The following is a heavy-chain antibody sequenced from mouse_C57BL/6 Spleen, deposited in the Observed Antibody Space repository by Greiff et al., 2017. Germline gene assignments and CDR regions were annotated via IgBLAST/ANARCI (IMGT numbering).Heavy chain of an antibody. J-gene: IGHJ1*03. CDR1: GYAFSSYW. D-gene: IGHD1-1*01. CDR3: ARDYYGSSYVWYFDV. V-gene: IGHV1-80*01. Sequence: QVHVKQSGAELVKPGASVKISCKASGYAFSSYWMNWVKQRPGKGLEWIGQIYPGDGDTNYNGKFKGKATLTADKSSSTAYMQLSSLTSEDSAVYFCARDYYGSSYVWYFDVWGTGTTVTVSA. CDR2: IYPGDGDT.